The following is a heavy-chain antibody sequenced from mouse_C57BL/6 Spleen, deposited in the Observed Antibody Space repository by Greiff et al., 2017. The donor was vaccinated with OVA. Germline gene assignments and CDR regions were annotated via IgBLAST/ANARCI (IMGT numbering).Heavy chain of an antibody. J-gene: IGHJ2*01. CDR1: GYTFTSYW. CDR3: ARRGVTEGFDY. V-gene: IGHV1-69*01. CDR2: IDPSDSYT. D-gene: IGHD2-1*01. Sequence: QVQLQQPGAELVMPGASVKLSCKASGYTFTSYWMHWVKQRPGQGLEWIGEIDPSDSYTNYNQKLKGKSTLTVDKSSSTAYMQLSSLTSEDSAVYHYARRGVTEGFDYWGQGTTLTVSS.